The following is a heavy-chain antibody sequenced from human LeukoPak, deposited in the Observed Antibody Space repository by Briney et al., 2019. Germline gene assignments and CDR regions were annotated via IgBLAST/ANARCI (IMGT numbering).Heavy chain of an antibody. Sequence: GGSLRLSCAASGFTFSSYAMSWVRQAPGQGLEWMGWINPNSGGTNYAQKFQGRVTMTRDTSISTAYMELSRLRSDDTAVYYCARESPSWVVAATVSPAFDYWGQGTLVTVSS. V-gene: IGHV1-2*02. CDR2: INPNSGGT. CDR3: ARESPSWVVAATVSPAFDY. D-gene: IGHD2-15*01. CDR1: GFTFSSYA. J-gene: IGHJ4*02.